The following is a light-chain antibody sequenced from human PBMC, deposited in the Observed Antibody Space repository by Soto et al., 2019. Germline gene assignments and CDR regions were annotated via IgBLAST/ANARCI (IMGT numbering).Light chain of an antibody. CDR3: QQYNSYSWT. V-gene: IGKV1-5*01. J-gene: IGKJ1*01. Sequence: DIQMTQSPSTLSPSVGDRVTITCRASRSISDWLAWYQQKPGKAPELLIFDASSLKSGVPSRFSGSGSGTEFTLTISSLQPDDFATYYCQQYNSYSWTFGQGTKVDIK. CDR1: RSISDW. CDR2: DAS.